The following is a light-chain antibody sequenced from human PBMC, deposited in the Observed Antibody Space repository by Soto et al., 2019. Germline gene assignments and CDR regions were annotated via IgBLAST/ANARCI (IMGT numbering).Light chain of an antibody. CDR3: LQHNSYPYT. CDR2: AAS. V-gene: IGKV1-17*01. CDR1: QGITRD. J-gene: IGKJ2*01. Sequence: DIQMTQSPSSLSASVGDRVSITCRASQGITRDLAWYQQKPGKAPKRLIYAASSLQSGVPSRFSGSGSGTEFTLTISSLQPEDFAAYYCLQHNSYPYTFGQGTRLEIK.